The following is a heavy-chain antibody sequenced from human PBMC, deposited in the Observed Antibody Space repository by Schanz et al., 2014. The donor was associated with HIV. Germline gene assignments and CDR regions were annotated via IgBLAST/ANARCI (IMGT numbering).Heavy chain of an antibody. CDR1: GGTFSSFA. J-gene: IGHJ4*02. Sequence: QVQLVQSVAEVKKPGSSVKVSCKASGGTFSSFAISWVRQAPGQGLEWMGGIIPIFGTTDYAQEFQGRVKITADESTTTVYMELSSLRSEDTAVYYCARGWTGYYTSFDYWGQGTLVTVSS. CDR3: ARGWTGYYTSFDY. V-gene: IGHV1-69*01. CDR2: IIPIFGTT. D-gene: IGHD3-3*01.